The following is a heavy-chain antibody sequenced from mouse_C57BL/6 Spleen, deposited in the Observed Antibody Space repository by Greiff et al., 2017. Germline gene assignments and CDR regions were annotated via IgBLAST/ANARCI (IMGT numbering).Heavy chain of an antibody. J-gene: IGHJ4*01. CDR1: GYTFTDYE. CDR3: TRSEIYDYDSSNYAMDY. Sequence: QVQLQQSGAELVRPGASVTLSCKASGYTFTDYEMHWVKQTPVHGLEWIGAIDPETGGTAYNQKFKGKAILTADKSSSTAYMELRSLTSEDAAVYYCTRSEIYDYDSSNYAMDYWGQGTSVTVSS. D-gene: IGHD2-4*01. CDR2: IDPETGGT. V-gene: IGHV1-15*01.